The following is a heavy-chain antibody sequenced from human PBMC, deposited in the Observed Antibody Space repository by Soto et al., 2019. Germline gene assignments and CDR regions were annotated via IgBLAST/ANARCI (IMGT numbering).Heavy chain of an antibody. D-gene: IGHD3-10*01. CDR2: ISSSSSYT. V-gene: IGHV3-11*06. CDR3: ARDPRRGSGFEH. CDR1: GFTFSDYY. Sequence: GGSLRLSCAASGFTFSDYYISWIRQAPGKGLEWYSSISSSSSYTNYADSVKGRFTISRDNAKNSLYLQMNSLRAEDTAVYYCARDPRRGSGFEHWGQGALVTVSS. J-gene: IGHJ5*02.